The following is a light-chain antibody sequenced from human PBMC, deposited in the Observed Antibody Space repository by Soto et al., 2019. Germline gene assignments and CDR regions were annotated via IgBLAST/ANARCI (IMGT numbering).Light chain of an antibody. J-gene: IGKJ1*01. V-gene: IGKV1-5*01. CDR1: QSIRYY. Sequence: DIQLTQSPPTLSASVGDRVTITCRASQSIRYYLAWYQQMPGKAPKLLIYGASSLQSGVPSRFSGSGSGTDFTLTISSLQPDDCASYFCQHHNSYSQTFGQGTQVEIK. CDR3: QHHNSYSQT. CDR2: GAS.